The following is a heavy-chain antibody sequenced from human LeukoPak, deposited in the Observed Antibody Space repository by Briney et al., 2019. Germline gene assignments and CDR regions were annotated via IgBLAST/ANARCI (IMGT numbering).Heavy chain of an antibody. V-gene: IGHV3-30*01. CDR3: ARARLTGIDF. D-gene: IGHD3-16*01. Sequence: GGSLRLSCEGSGFTFNTYTMHWVRQAPGKGLEWVALVSYDGTDQYYADSVRGRFTISRDNSKSTLYLQMNSLRPEDTAVFYCARARLTGIDFWGQGTLVTVSS. J-gene: IGHJ4*02. CDR2: VSYDGTDQ. CDR1: GFTFNTYT.